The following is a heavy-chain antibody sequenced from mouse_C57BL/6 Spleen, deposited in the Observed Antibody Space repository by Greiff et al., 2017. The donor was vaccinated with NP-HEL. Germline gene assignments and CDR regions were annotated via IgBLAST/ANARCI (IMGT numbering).Heavy chain of an antibody. V-gene: IGHV1-50*01. CDR1: GYTFTSYW. CDR3: ARPTHDSSGYEDYYAMDY. J-gene: IGHJ4*01. CDR2: IDPSDSYT. D-gene: IGHD3-2*02. Sequence: QVQLQQPGAELVKPGASVKLSCKASGYTFTSYWMQWVKQRPGQGLEWIGEIDPSDSYTNYNQKFKGKATLTVDTSSSTAYMQLSSLTSEDSAVYYCARPTHDSSGYEDYYAMDYWGQGTSVTVSS.